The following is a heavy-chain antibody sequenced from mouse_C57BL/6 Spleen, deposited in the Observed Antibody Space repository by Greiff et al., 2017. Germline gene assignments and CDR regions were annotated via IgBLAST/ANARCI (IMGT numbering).Heavy chain of an antibody. Sequence: QVQLQQSGAELVKPGASVKISCKASGYAFSSYWMNWVKQRPGKGLEWIGQIYPGDGDTNYNGKFKGKATLTADKSSSTAYMQLSSLTSQDSAVYFFARRTRDGWFAYWVQRTLVPVSA. CDR2: IYPGDGDT. CDR1: GYAFSSYW. CDR3: ARRTRDGWFAY. D-gene: IGHD3-3*01. V-gene: IGHV1-80*01. J-gene: IGHJ3*01.